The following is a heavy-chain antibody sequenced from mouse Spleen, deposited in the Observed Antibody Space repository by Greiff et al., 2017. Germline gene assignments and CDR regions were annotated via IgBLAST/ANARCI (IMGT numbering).Heavy chain of an antibody. CDR3: ARGGYGDPYYFDY. J-gene: IGHJ2*01. CDR2: IDPSDSYT. Sequence: QVQLQQPGAELVKPGASVKLSCKASGYTFTSYWMQWVKQRPGQGLEWIGEIDPSDSYTNYNQRFKGKATLTVDTSSSTAYMQLSSLTSEDSAVYYCARGGYGDPYYFDYWGQGTTLTVSS. D-gene: IGHD2-13*01. CDR1: GYTFTSYW. V-gene: IGHV1-50*01.